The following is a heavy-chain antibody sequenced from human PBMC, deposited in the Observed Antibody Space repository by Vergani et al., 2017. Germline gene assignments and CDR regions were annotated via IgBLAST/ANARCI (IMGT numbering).Heavy chain of an antibody. CDR3: AGRCSSSWYSYYYYGMDF. Sequence: VQLVQSGAEVKKPGASVKVSCKGSGYSFTSYWIGWVRQMPGKGLEWMGIIYTGDSDTRYSPSFQGQVTIAADKSISTAYLQWCSLKASDTAVYYCAGRCSSSWYSYYYYGMDFWGQGTTVTVSS. D-gene: IGHD6-13*01. CDR1: GYSFTSYW. V-gene: IGHV5-51*01. J-gene: IGHJ6*02. CDR2: IYTGDSDT.